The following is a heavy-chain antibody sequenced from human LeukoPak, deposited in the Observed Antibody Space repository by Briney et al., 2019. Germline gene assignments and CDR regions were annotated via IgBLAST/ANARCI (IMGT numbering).Heavy chain of an antibody. J-gene: IGHJ4*02. CDR2: INHSGST. Sequence: PSETLSLTCAVYGGSFRNYYWSWIRQPPGKGLEWIGEINHSGSTKYNPSLKGRVTISVDRSKNQFSLKLSSVTAADTAVYYCARGPDFYDSSGYYPIWGQGTLVTVSS. CDR1: GGSFRNYY. D-gene: IGHD3-22*01. CDR3: ARGPDFYDSSGYYPI. V-gene: IGHV4-34*01.